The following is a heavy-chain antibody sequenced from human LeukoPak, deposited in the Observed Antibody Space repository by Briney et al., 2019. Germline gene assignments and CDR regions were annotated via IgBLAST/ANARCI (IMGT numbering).Heavy chain of an antibody. CDR2: IYPGDSDT. CDR3: ARKATAAFYYMDV. CDR1: GYSFTNYW. D-gene: IGHD5-24*01. J-gene: IGHJ6*03. V-gene: IGHV5-51*01. Sequence: GESLKISCKGSGYSFTNYWIGWVRQMPGKGLEWMGFIYPGDSDTKYSPSFQGQVTISADKSISTAYLQWSSLKASDTAMYYCARKATAAFYYMDVWGKGTMVTVSS.